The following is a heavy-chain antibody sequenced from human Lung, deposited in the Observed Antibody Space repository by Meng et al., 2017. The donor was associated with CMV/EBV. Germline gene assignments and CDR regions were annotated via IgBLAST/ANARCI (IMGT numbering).Heavy chain of an antibody. Sequence: SXGIYGGSLSGYYWSWIRQTPGKGLEWIGEIRHSGDITNYNPSLKSRVTISIDTSKKQFSLRLSAVIAADKAVYYCARQYSSSYYSDYWGPG. CDR1: GGSLSGYY. J-gene: IGHJ4*02. D-gene: IGHD6-6*01. V-gene: IGHV4-34*01. CDR3: ARQYSSSYYSDY. CDR2: IRHSGDIT.